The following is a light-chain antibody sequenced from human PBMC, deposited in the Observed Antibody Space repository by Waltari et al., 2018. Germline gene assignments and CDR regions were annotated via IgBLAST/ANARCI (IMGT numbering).Light chain of an antibody. CDR1: QNIGSY. V-gene: IGKV3-11*01. Sequence: EIVLTQSPATLSLSPGERATLSCRASQNIGSYLAWYQQKPGQPPRVLIYDASTRATGIPARFSGSGSGADFALTISRLEPDDFAVYYCQQRSNWPRTFGQGTKLEIK. J-gene: IGKJ2*01. CDR2: DAS. CDR3: QQRSNWPRT.